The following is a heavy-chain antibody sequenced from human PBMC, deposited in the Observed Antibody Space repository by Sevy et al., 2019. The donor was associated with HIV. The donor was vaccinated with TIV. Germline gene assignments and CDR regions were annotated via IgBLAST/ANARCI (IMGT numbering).Heavy chain of an antibody. J-gene: IGHJ6*02. Sequence: GESLKISCAASGLSVSDNYMNWVRQAPGKGLELVSVIYSDGRTYYADSVKVGFTISRDNSKNTLYLHMNNLRPEDTAVYYCARDRYYDASGYYYYYYGMDVWGQGTTVTVSS. CDR2: IYSDGRT. CDR3: ARDRYYDASGYYYYYYGMDV. D-gene: IGHD3-22*01. V-gene: IGHV3-66*01. CDR1: GLSVSDNY.